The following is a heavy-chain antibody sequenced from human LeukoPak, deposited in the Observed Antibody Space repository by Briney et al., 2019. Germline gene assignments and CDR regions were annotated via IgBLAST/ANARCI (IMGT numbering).Heavy chain of an antibody. V-gene: IGHV3-23*01. CDR2: ISGSGHIT. D-gene: IGHD6-19*01. CDR1: GFTFSSYA. CDR3: AKDRAGTERGVFDY. J-gene: IGHJ4*02. Sequence: GGSLRLSCAASGFTFSSYAMSWVRQAPGRGLEWVSTISGSGHITFYADSVKGRFTISRDNSKNTLYMEMNSLRAEDTAVYYCAKDRAGTERGVFDYWGQGTLVTVSS.